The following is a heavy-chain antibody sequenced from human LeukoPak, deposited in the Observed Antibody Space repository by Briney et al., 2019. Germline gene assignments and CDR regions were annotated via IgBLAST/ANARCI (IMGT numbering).Heavy chain of an antibody. J-gene: IGHJ4*02. CDR2: IYYSGST. V-gene: IGHV4-59*01. CDR3: ARDTPAVAGPSYFDY. Sequence: SETLSLTCTVSGGSLSSYYWSWIRQPPGKGLEWIGYIYYSGSTNYNPSLMSRVTISVDTSKNQYSLKLGTVTAANPAVYYCARDTPAVAGPSYFDYWGQGTLVTVSS. D-gene: IGHD6-19*01. CDR1: GGSLSSYY.